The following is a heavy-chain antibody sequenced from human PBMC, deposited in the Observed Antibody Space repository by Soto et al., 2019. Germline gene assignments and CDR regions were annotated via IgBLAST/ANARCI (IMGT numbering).Heavy chain of an antibody. CDR3: ARAYGGNPALFDP. D-gene: IGHD4-17*01. V-gene: IGHV3-53*01. CDR1: GFTVSSDY. J-gene: IGHJ5*02. Sequence: EVQLVESGGGLIQPGGSLRLSCAASGFTVSSDYMSWVRQAPGKGLEWVSVIYTGGSTYYADSVKGRFTFSRDNTKNTLYRQMNSMRAEDTAVYYGARAYGGNPALFDPSGQGTLVTVSS. CDR2: IYTGGST.